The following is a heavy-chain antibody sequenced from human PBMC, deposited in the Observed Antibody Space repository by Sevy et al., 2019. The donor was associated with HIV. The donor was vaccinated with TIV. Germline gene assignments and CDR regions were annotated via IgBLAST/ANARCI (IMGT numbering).Heavy chain of an antibody. J-gene: IGHJ5*02. V-gene: IGHV3-23*01. CDR3: AKAGRKRFLEWLWGSNWFDP. D-gene: IGHD3-3*01. CDR1: GFTFSSYA. Sequence: GGSLRLSCAASGFTFSSYAMSWVRQAPGKGLEWVSAISGSGGSTYYADSVKGRFTISRDNSKNTLYLQMNSLRAEDTAVYYCAKAGRKRFLEWLWGSNWFDPWGQGTLVTVSS. CDR2: ISGSGGST.